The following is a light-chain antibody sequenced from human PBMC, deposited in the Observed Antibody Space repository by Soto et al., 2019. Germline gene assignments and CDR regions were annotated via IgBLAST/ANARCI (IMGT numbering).Light chain of an antibody. Sequence: ENLLTQSPVTLSLSPGEGATLSCRASRGVSANYLAWYQQKPGQAPRLLIYGASNRATGIPARFSGSGSGTDFTRTINSIEPDDFPAYYCQHRTDGRSTFRQGTRLEIK. CDR2: GAS. CDR3: QHRTDGRST. J-gene: IGKJ5*01. CDR1: RGVSANY. V-gene: IGKV3D-11*01.